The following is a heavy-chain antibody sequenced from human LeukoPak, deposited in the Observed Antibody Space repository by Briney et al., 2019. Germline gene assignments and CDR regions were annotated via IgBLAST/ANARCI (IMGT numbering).Heavy chain of an antibody. CDR1: EFTFSSYG. D-gene: IGHD3-10*01. CDR3: AKSITMVRGVITKYYGMDV. CDR2: IRYDGSNK. Sequence: GGSLRLSCAASEFTFSSYGMHWVRQAPGKGLEWVAFIRYDGSNKYYADSVKGRFTISRDNSKNTLYLQMNSLRAEDTAVYYCAKSITMVRGVITKYYGMDVWGQGTTVTVSS. J-gene: IGHJ6*02. V-gene: IGHV3-30*02.